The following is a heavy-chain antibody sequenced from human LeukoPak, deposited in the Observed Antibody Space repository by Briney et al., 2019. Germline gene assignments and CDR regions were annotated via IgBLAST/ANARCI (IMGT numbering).Heavy chain of an antibody. D-gene: IGHD3-10*02. J-gene: IGHJ6*04. V-gene: IGHV3-11*04. CDR2: ISSGGDIM. CDR3: AELGITMIGGV. CDR1: GLRFSDYY. Sequence: PGGSLRLSCAASGLRFSDYYVSWIRQAPGKGLQWVSYISSGGDIMHYADSVKGRFTISRDNAKNSLYLQMNSLRAEDTAVYYCAELGITMIGGVWGKGTTVTISS.